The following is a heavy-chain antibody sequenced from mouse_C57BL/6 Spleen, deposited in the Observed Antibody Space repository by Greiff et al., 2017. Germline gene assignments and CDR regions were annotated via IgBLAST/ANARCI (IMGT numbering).Heavy chain of an antibody. V-gene: IGHV1-72*01. CDR2: IDPNSGGT. J-gene: IGHJ4*01. CDR1: GYTFTSYW. Sequence: QVQLKQPGAELVKPGASVKLSCKASGYTFTSYWMHWVKQRPGRGLEWIGRIDPNSGGTKYNEKFKSKATLTVDKPSSTAYMQLSSLTSEDSAVYYCAITTVVATDYAMDYWGQGTSVTVSS. D-gene: IGHD1-1*01. CDR3: AITTVVATDYAMDY.